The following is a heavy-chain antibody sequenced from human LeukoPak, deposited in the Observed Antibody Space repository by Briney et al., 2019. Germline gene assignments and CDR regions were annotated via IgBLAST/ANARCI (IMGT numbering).Heavy chain of an antibody. CDR3: ARESDGYSGYDDLDY. J-gene: IGHJ4*02. V-gene: IGHV3-23*01. D-gene: IGHD5-12*01. CDR1: GFTFSNFA. Sequence: GGSLRLSCAASGFTFSNFAMSWVRQAPGKGLEWVSAISGSGGSVYYADSVKGRFTISRDNAKNSLYLQMNSLRAEDTAVYYCARESDGYSGYDDLDYWGQGTLVTVSS. CDR2: ISGSGGSV.